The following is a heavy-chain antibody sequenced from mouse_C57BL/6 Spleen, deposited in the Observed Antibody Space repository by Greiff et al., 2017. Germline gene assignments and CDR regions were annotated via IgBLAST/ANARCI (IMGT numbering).Heavy chain of an antibody. J-gene: IGHJ3*01. Sequence: QVQLQQPGAELVMPGASVQLSCKASGYTFTSYWMHWVKQRPGQGLEWIGAIDPSDSFTNYNHTFKGKSTLTVDKSSITAYMQLSSLTSEDSAVYYCARGDYYGSSYWFAYWGQGTLVTVSA. CDR2: IDPSDSFT. V-gene: IGHV1-69*01. D-gene: IGHD1-1*01. CDR1: GYTFTSYW. CDR3: ARGDYYGSSYWFAY.